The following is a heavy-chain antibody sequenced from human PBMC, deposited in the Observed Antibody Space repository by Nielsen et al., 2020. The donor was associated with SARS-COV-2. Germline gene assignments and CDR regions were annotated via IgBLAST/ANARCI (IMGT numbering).Heavy chain of an antibody. J-gene: IGHJ4*02. D-gene: IGHD3-9*01. Sequence: GESLKISCAASGFTFSDHYMDWVRQAPGKGLEWVGRTRNKANSYTTEYAASVKGRFTISRDDSKNSLYLQMNSLETEDTAVYYCASHDILTGQDYWGQGTLVTVSS. V-gene: IGHV3-72*01. CDR2: TRNKANSYTT. CDR3: ASHDILTGQDY. CDR1: GFTFSDHY.